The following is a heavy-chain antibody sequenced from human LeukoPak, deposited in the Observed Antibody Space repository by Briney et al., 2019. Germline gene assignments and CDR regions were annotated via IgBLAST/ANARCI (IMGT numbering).Heavy chain of an antibody. D-gene: IGHD3-10*01. CDR2: INWSGSST. Sequence: GGSLRLSCAASGFTFDGYGMSWVRQAPGKGLEWVSGINWSGSSTGYADSVKGRFTISRDNAKNSLYLQMNSLRAEDTALYYCARVPHYYGSGTYLSYFDYWGQGTLVTVSS. J-gene: IGHJ4*02. CDR1: GFTFDGYG. CDR3: ARVPHYYGSGTYLSYFDY. V-gene: IGHV3-20*04.